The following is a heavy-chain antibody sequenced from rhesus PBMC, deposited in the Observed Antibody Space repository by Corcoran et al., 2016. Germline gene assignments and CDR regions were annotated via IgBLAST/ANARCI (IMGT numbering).Heavy chain of an antibody. J-gene: IGHJ2*01. D-gene: IGHD3-22*01. CDR3: VRDNNNYVYWYFDL. V-gene: IGHV4-122*02. CDR1: GYSISSGYG. Sequence: QLQLQESGPGLVKPSETLSLTCAVSGYSISSGYGWSWIRQSPGKGLEWIAFISYSGSTSYNPSLKSRVTISRDTSKNQFSLNLNSVTAADTAVYYCVRDNNNYVYWYFDLWGPGTPITLSS. CDR2: ISYSGST.